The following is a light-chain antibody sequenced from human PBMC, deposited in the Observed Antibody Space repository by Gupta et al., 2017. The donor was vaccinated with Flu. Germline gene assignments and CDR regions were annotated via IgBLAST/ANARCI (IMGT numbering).Light chain of an antibody. CDR3: QQSYSTPET. CDR2: SAS. CDR1: QSISTS. Sequence: DMPMTQSPSYLSASVGDRVTITCRASQSISTSLNWYQQKPGKAPNLLIYSASTLQSGVPSRFSGSGSGTDFTLTISSLQPEDFAAYYCQQSYSTPETFGRGTKVEIK. V-gene: IGKV1-39*01. J-gene: IGKJ1*01.